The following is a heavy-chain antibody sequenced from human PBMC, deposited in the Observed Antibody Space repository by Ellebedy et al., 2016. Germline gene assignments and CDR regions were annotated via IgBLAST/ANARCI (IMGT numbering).Heavy chain of an antibody. Sequence: ASVKVSCXVSGYTLTELSMHWVRQAPGKGLEWMGGFDPEDGETIYAQKFQGRVTMTEDTSTDTAYMELSSLRSEDTAVYYCARGSQTWFGELLYYFDYWGQGTLVTVSS. CDR1: GYTLTELS. J-gene: IGHJ4*02. D-gene: IGHD3-10*01. CDR3: ARGSQTWFGELLYYFDY. CDR2: FDPEDGET. V-gene: IGHV1-24*01.